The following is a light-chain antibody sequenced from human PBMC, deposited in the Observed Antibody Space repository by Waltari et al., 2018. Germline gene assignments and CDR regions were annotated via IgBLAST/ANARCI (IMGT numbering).Light chain of an antibody. Sequence: QLVLTQSPSASASLGASVKLTCTLSSGHRSTVLAWLQKQPEKGPRYLMKVNSDGSHSNGDDTPDRFSGSSSGAERYLTISNLQPEDEADYYCETGGHGTWVFGGGTKVTVL. V-gene: IGLV4-69*01. J-gene: IGLJ3*02. CDR2: VNSDGSH. CDR3: ETGGHGTWV. CDR1: SGHRSTV.